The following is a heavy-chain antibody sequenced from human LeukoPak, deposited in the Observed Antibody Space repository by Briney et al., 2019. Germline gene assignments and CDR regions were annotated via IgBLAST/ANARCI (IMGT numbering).Heavy chain of an antibody. CDR2: ISSSGST. V-gene: IGHV4-34*01. CDR1: GGSFSGYY. CDR3: ARGPYSYDSSGAFDI. J-gene: IGHJ3*02. D-gene: IGHD3-22*01. Sequence: SETLSLTCAVYGGSFSGYYWSWIRQPPGKGLEWIGRISSSGSTNYNPSLKSRVTISVDTSKNQFSLKLSSVTAADTAVYFCARGPYSYDSSGAFDIWGQGTMVTVSS.